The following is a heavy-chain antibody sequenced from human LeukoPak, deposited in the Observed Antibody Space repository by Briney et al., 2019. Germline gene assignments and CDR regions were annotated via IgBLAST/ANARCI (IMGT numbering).Heavy chain of an antibody. CDR1: GFTFSSYA. CDR2: ISYDGSNK. Sequence: GGSLRLSCAASGFTFSSYAMHWVRQAPGKGLEWVALISYDGSNKYYADSVKGRFTISRDNSKNTLYLQMNSLRAEDTAVYYCARAGGVAAAISMPFDYWGQGTLVTVSS. J-gene: IGHJ4*02. V-gene: IGHV3-30-3*01. D-gene: IGHD2-15*01. CDR3: ARAGGVAAAISMPFDY.